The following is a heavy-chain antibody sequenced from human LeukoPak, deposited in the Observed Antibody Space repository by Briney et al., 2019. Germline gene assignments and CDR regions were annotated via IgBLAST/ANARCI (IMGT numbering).Heavy chain of an antibody. CDR3: ATTGDAIFGVVINGFDP. CDR2: IIPIFGTA. J-gene: IGHJ5*02. V-gene: IGHV1-69*13. Sequence: SVKVSCKASGGTFSSYAISWVRQAPGQGLEWMGGIIPIFGTANYAQKFQGRVTITADESTSTAYMELSSLRSEDTAVYYCATTGDAIFGVVINGFDPWGQGTLVTVSS. CDR1: GGTFSSYA. D-gene: IGHD3-3*01.